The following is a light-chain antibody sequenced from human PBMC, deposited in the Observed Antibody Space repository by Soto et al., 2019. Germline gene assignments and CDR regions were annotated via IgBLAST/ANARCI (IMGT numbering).Light chain of an antibody. V-gene: IGLV2-14*01. CDR1: SSDVGSYNS. CDR2: AVT. Sequence: QSALTQPASVSGSPGQSIAISCTGTSSDVGSYNSVSWYQQFPGKAPKLILYAVTNRPSGVSNLFSGSKSGNTASLTISGLQAEDEADYFCSSYKASATLFFGVWTKVTVL. CDR3: SSYKASATLF. J-gene: IGLJ2*01.